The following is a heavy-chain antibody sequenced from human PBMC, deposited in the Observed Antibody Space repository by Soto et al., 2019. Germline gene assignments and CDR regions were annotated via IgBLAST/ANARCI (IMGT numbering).Heavy chain of an antibody. CDR2: IGGSGGST. Sequence: PGGSLRLSCAASGFTFNNYAMSWVRQAPGKGLEWVSAIGGSGGSTCYADSVEGRFTISRDNSKNTLYLQMNSLRAEDTALYYFAKDPPRNRSWGGYRPVDYWGQGTLVTVSS. D-gene: IGHD3-16*02. CDR3: AKDPPRNRSWGGYRPVDY. CDR1: GFTFNNYA. J-gene: IGHJ4*02. V-gene: IGHV3-23*01.